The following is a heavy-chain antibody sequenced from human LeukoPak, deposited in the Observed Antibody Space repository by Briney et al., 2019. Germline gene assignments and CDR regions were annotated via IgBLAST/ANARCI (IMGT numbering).Heavy chain of an antibody. CDR2: INPNTGGT. V-gene: IGHV1-2*02. D-gene: IGHD2-2*02. CDR3: ARGSDDCAATSCYSLYYCSYFYMDV. J-gene: IGHJ6*03. CDR1: AYTFTDYY. Sequence: ASVKVSCKASAYTFTDYYLHWVRQAPGQGLEWMGWINPNTGGTNYPQKFQGRVTMTRDTSISTAYMELTRLRSDDTAVYYCARGSDDCAATSCYSLYYCSYFYMDVWGKGTTVTVSS.